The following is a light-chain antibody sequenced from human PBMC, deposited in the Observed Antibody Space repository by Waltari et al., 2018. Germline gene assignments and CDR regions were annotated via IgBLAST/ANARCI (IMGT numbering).Light chain of an antibody. Sequence: DIQMTQYXGSLSASVGDRVTXTCRASQSVEIYVNWYQQKPGKAPNRLIYAASSLQSGAPSRFSGSGSGTDFTLTISSLQREDFATYYCQQSYSTPLTFGGGTKVEIK. J-gene: IGKJ4*01. V-gene: IGKV1-39*01. CDR2: AAS. CDR1: QSVEIY. CDR3: QQSYSTPLT.